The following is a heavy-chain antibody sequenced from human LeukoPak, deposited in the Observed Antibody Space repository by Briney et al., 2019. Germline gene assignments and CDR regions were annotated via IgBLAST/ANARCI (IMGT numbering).Heavy chain of an antibody. CDR2: INQDGSEK. Sequence: GGSLRLSCAASGFSCSSYWMTWVRQIPGKGLEWVGNINQDGSEKYYVDSVRGRFTISRDNAKNSLYLQMNSLRVEDTALYYCGRANGIDVWGQGTTVIVSS. J-gene: IGHJ6*02. V-gene: IGHV3-7*04. CDR1: GFSCSSYW. CDR3: GRANGIDV.